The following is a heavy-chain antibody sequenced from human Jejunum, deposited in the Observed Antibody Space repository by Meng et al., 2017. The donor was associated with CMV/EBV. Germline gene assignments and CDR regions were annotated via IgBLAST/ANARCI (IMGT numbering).Heavy chain of an antibody. CDR1: GYTFTGYY. J-gene: IGHJ5*02. CDR2: INPNTGGT. CDR3: ARGRYELIWGLFDP. D-gene: IGHD1-1*01. Sequence: QVQLVQSGAEVKKHGASVKVSCKASGYTFTGYYIHWVRQAPGQGLEWMGWINPNTGGTKYAQKFQGWVTLTRDTSISTAYMELSRLRSDDTAVYYCARGRYELIWGLFDPWGQGTMVTVS. V-gene: IGHV1-2*04.